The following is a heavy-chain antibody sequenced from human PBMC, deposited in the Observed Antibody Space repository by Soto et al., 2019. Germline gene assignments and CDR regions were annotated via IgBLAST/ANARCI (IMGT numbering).Heavy chain of an antibody. Sequence: PSETLSLTWTVSGGSISSDDYYWSWIRQAPGRGLEWIGYIHSSGSIYYNPSLKSRATMSIDTARNQFSLKVSSVTVADTAVYYCARDLDGLHDDNSGPYPRPGWGQGTLVTVFS. CDR3: ARDLDGLHDDNSGPYPRPG. CDR1: GGSISSDDYY. V-gene: IGHV4-30-4*01. CDR2: IHSSGSI. D-gene: IGHD3-22*01. J-gene: IGHJ1*01.